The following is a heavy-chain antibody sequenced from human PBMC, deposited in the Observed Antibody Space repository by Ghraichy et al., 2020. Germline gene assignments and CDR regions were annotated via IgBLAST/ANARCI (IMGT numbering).Heavy chain of an antibody. CDR2: INAGNGNT. V-gene: IGHV1-3*01. CDR1: GYTFTSYA. CDR3: ASGVATIHRRFDY. Sequence: VKVSCKASGYTFTSYAMHWVRQAPGQRLEWMGWINAGNGNTKYSQKFQGRVTITRDTSASTAYMELSSLRSEDTAVYYCASGVATIHRRFDYWGQGTLVTVSS. D-gene: IGHD5-12*01. J-gene: IGHJ4*02.